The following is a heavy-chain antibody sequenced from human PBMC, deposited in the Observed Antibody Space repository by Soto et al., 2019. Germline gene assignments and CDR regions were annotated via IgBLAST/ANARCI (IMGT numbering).Heavy chain of an antibody. CDR2: ISGSGGST. V-gene: IGHV3-23*01. J-gene: IGHJ6*02. CDR3: AKGRNYGSGSYSYYYYYGMDV. Sequence: GGSLRLSFAASGFNFSSYAMSWVRQAPGKGLEWVSAISGSGGSTYYADSVKGRFTISTDNSKNTLYLQMNSLRAEDTAVYYCAKGRNYGSGSYSYYYYYGMDVWGQGTTVTGSS. CDR1: GFNFSSYA. D-gene: IGHD3-10*01.